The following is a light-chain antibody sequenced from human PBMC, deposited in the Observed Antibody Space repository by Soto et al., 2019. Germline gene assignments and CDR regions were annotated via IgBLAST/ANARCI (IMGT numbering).Light chain of an antibody. Sequence: EIFLTQSPDTLSLSPGERATLTCGASQSVTNYIAWYQQRPGQAPRLLMYDASNRATGVPARFSGSRYGTDFTITISDIEHADFGLYYCQQRLNWTPGFGQGTKVDIK. CDR1: QSVTNY. J-gene: IGKJ1*01. CDR3: QQRLNWTPG. CDR2: DAS. V-gene: IGKV3-11*01.